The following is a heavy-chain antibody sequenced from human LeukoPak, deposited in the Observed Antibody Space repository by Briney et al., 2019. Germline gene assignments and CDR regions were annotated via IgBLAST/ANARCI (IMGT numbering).Heavy chain of an antibody. Sequence: GASVKVSCKASGYTFTGYYMHWVRQAPGQGLEWMGWINPNSGGTNYAQKFQGRVTMTRDTSISTAYMELSRLRPDDTAVYYCARPSYYYDHFDYWGQGTLVTVSS. V-gene: IGHV1-2*02. CDR2: INPNSGGT. CDR1: GYTFTGYY. J-gene: IGHJ4*02. CDR3: ARPSYYYDHFDY. D-gene: IGHD3-22*01.